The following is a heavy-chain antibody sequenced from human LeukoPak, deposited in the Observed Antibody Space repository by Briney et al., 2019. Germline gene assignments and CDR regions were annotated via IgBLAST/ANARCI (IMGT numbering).Heavy chain of an antibody. CDR1: GYTFTGYY. CDR3: ARGRTTYYYDSSGGDY. V-gene: IGHV1-2*02. Sequence: ASVKVSCKASGYTFTGYYMHWVRQAPGQGLEWMGWINPNSGGTNHAQKFQGRVTMTRDTSISTAYMELSRLRSDDTAVYYCARGRTTYYYDSSGGDYWGQGTLVTVSS. CDR2: INPNSGGT. J-gene: IGHJ4*02. D-gene: IGHD3-22*01.